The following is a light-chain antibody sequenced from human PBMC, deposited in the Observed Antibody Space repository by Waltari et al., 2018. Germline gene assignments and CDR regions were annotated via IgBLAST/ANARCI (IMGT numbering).Light chain of an antibody. J-gene: IGKJ1*01. V-gene: IGKV2-30*02. CDR2: KVS. CDR1: QSLVHSDGNTY. Sequence: DVVMTQSPLSLPVTLGQPASISCRSSQSLVHSDGNTYLNWFQQRPGQSPRRLIDKVSRRESGIPGRFSGSGSGTDFTLRISRVEAEDVGADYCMQGTYWPRTFGQGTQVEIK. CDR3: MQGTYWPRT.